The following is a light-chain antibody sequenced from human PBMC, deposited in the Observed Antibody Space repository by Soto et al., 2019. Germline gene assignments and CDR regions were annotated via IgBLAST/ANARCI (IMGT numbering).Light chain of an antibody. J-gene: IGKJ4*01. V-gene: IGKV3-11*01. CDR2: DAS. CDR1: QSVSSY. CDR3: HQYDNSPLT. Sequence: EIVLTQSPATLSLSPWERATLSCRASQSVSSYLAWYQQKPGQAPRLLIYDASNRATGIPARFSGSGSGTDFTLTISRLEPEDFAVYYCHQYDNSPLTVGGGTKVDIK.